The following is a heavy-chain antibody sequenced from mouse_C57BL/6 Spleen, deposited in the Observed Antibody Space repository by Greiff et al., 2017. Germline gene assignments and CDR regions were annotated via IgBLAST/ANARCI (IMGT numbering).Heavy chain of an antibody. CDR1: GFSLTSYG. D-gene: IGHD1-1*01. CDR3: VKNKEYGSSYRYFDV. Sequence: VQLQQSGPGLVQPSQSLSITCTVSGFSLTSYGVHWVRQSPGKGLEWLGVIWRGGSTDYNAAFMSRLSITKDKYKSQVFFKMNSLEADDTAIYYCVKNKEYGSSYRYFDVWGTGTTVTVSS. V-gene: IGHV2-5*01. CDR2: IWRGGST. J-gene: IGHJ1*03.